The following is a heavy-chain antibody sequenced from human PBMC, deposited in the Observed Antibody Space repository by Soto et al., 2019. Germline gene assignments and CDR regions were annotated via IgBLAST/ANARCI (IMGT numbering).Heavy chain of an antibody. CDR3: TTAYDFWSGYEIWGWRGAEYYFDY. V-gene: IGHV3-15*01. Sequence: GGSLRLSCAASGFTFSNAWMSWVRQAPGKGLEWVGRIKSKTDGGTTDYAAPVKGRFTISRDDSKNTLFLQMNSLKTEDTAVYYCTTAYDFWSGYEIWGWRGAEYYFDYWGQGTLVTVSS. CDR2: IKSKTDGGTT. J-gene: IGHJ4*02. CDR1: GFTFSNAW. D-gene: IGHD3-3*01.